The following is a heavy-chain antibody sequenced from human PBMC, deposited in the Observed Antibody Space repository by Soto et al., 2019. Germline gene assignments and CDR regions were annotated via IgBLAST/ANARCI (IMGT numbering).Heavy chain of an antibody. Sequence: QVQLVESGGGVVQPGTSLRLSCVASGFTFSKFDMHWIRQTPDKRLQWVAFIAYDGINIYYTGSVKGRFTVSRDNSKSTVSLQMNNLRLEDTATYFCARGDQYDRLPRYYAIDVWGRGTTVTISS. CDR2: IAYDGINI. V-gene: IGHV3-30-3*01. CDR3: ARGDQYDRLPRYYAIDV. CDR1: GFTFSKFD. D-gene: IGHD1-1*01. J-gene: IGHJ6*02.